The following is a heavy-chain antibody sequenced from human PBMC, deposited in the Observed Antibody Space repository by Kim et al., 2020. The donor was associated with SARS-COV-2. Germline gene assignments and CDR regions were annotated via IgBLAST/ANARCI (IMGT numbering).Heavy chain of an antibody. V-gene: IGHV3-33*01. Sequence: GGSLRLSCAASGFTFSNYGMHWVRQAPGKGLEWVAVIWNDGSNKYCADSVKGRFTISRDKSKNTLFLQMNSLRAEDTAVYYCARDSAATGLGYWGQGTLVTVSS. CDR3: ARDSAATGLGY. J-gene: IGHJ4*02. CDR2: IWNDGSNK. CDR1: GFTFSNYG. D-gene: IGHD6-13*01.